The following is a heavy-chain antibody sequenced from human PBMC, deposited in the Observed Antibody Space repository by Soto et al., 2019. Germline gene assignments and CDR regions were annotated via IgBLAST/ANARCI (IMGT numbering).Heavy chain of an antibody. CDR3: ASPFGEYYYYGMDV. CDR2: INHSGST. CDR1: GGSFSGYY. J-gene: IGHJ6*02. Sequence: TSETLSLTCAVYGGSFSGYYWSWIRQPPGKGLEWIGEINHSGSTNYNPSLKSRVTISVDTSKNQFSLKLSSVTAADTAVYYCASPFGEYYYYGMDVWGQGTTVTVSS. D-gene: IGHD3-10*01. V-gene: IGHV4-34*01.